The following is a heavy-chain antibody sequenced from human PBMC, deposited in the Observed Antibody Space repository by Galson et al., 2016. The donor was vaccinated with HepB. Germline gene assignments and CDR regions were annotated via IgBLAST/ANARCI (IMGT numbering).Heavy chain of an antibody. J-gene: IGHJ3*02. V-gene: IGHV1-69*01. CDR1: GGSFNNYA. Sequence: SCKASGGSFNNYAFSWVRQAPGQGLEWMGGILPIFDTPNYAQKFQGRVTITADASSNTAYMELSSLRSEDTAMYYCAREPYYDSGNLKATFDIWGQGTMVTVSS. D-gene: IGHD3-10*01. CDR2: ILPIFDTP. CDR3: AREPYYDSGNLKATFDI.